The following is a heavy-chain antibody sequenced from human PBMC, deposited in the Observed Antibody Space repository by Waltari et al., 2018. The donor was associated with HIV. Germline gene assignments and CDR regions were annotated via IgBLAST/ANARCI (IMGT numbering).Heavy chain of an antibody. V-gene: IGHV3-33*01. CDR3: VRDVGYGGFDLDH. D-gene: IGHD5-12*01. Sequence: QVQLVESGGGVVQPGRSLRLSCAASGFTFSSYGFHWVRQAPGKGLEWVAVIGNDGSKKYYADFMKGRLSISRDNSKNTLYLQMNGLRVEDTAVYYCVRDVGYGGFDLDHWGQGTLVTVSS. CDR2: IGNDGSKK. J-gene: IGHJ4*02. CDR1: GFTFSSYG.